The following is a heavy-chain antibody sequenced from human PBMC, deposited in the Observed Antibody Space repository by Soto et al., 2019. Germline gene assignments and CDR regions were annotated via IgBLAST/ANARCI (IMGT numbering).Heavy chain of an antibody. Sequence: EVQLLESGGGLVQPGGSLRLSCAASGFTFSNYAMNWVRQAPGKGLEWVSVISGSGGSTYYADSVKGRFTISRDNSKNTLHLQMNSLRAEDTAVYYCANRATGTYFDYWGQGTLVTVSS. CDR3: ANRATGTYFDY. CDR2: ISGSGGST. V-gene: IGHV3-23*01. CDR1: GFTFSNYA. D-gene: IGHD1-1*01. J-gene: IGHJ4*02.